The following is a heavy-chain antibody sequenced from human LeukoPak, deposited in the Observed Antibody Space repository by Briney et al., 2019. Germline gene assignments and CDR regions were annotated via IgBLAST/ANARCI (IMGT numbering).Heavy chain of an antibody. CDR1: GFTFSNHG. Sequence: PGGSLRLSCVASGFTFSNHGMSWVGQEPGKGVEGVSSISANSVYTNYAASVKGRFTISRDNSKNTLFMQMNRMGAGDTAIYFCAKIGVTGICFFDLCGRGTLLSVSS. J-gene: IGHJ2*01. CDR2: ISANSVYT. V-gene: IGHV3-23*01. CDR3: AKIGVTGICFFDL. D-gene: IGHD3-3*01.